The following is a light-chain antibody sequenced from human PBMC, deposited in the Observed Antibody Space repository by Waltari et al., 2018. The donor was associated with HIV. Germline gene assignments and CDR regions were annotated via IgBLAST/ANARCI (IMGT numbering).Light chain of an antibody. Sequence: QSALTQPASVSGSPGQSITIPCPGTSSDVGGYTYVSWYQQHPGKAPKLMIYDVSNRPSGVSNRFSRSKSGNTASLTISGLQADDEADYYCSSYTSSITGAVFGGGTKLTVL. CDR1: SSDVGGYTY. J-gene: IGLJ2*01. V-gene: IGLV2-14*01. CDR3: SSYTSSITGAV. CDR2: DVS.